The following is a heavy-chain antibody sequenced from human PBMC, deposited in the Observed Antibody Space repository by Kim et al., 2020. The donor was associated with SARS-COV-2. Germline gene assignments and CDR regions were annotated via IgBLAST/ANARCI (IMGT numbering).Heavy chain of an antibody. Sequence: GGSLRLSCSASGFTFSSYAMHWVRQAPGKGLEYVSAISSNGGSTYYADSVKGRFTISRDNSKNTLYLQMSSLRAEDTAVYYCVKVGEAAGDVEDLYYYGMDVWGQGTTVTVSS. CDR1: GFTFSSYA. CDR2: ISSNGGST. D-gene: IGHD6-13*01. CDR3: VKVGEAAGDVEDLYYYGMDV. J-gene: IGHJ6*02. V-gene: IGHV3-64D*06.